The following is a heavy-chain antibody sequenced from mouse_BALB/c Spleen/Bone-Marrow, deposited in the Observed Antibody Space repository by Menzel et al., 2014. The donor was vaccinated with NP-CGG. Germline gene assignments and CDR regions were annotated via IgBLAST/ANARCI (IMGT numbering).Heavy chain of an antibody. CDR3: TRDDYDGGFAY. V-gene: IGHV5-6-4*01. J-gene: IGHJ3*01. CDR1: GFTFSSYT. D-gene: IGHD2-4*01. Sequence: EVKLMESGGGLVKPGGSLKLSCAASGFTFSSYTMSWVRQTPEKRLEWVATISSGGSYTYYPDSVKGRFTISRDNAKNTLYLQMSSLKSEDTAMYYCTRDDYDGGFAYWCQGTLVTVSA. CDR2: ISSGGSYT.